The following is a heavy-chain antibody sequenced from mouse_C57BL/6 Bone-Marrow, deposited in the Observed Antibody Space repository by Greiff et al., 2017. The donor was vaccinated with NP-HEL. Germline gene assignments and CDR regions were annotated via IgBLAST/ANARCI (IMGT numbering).Heavy chain of an antibody. J-gene: IGHJ1*03. D-gene: IGHD1-1*01. Sequence: EVQLQQSVAELVRPGASVKLSCTASGFNIKNTYMHWVKQRPEQGLEWIGRIDPANGNTKYAPKFQGKATITADTSSNTAYLQLSSLTSEDTAIYYCARVRRGSSPLHWYFDVWGTGTTVTVSS. V-gene: IGHV14-3*01. CDR3: ARVRRGSSPLHWYFDV. CDR2: IDPANGNT. CDR1: GFNIKNTY.